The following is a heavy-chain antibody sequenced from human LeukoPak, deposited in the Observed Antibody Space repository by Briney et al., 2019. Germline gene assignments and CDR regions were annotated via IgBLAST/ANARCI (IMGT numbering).Heavy chain of an antibody. CDR2: IIPINGIV. V-gene: IGHV1-69*02. Sequence: ASVKVSCKGFGDTFSTFSISWVRQAPGQGLEWMGRIIPINGIVNYAQKFQGRVTITADKSTSTAFMELSTLTSDDTAIYYCARRPGRGWGQGTLVTVSS. CDR3: ARRPGRG. J-gene: IGHJ4*02. CDR1: GDTFSTFS. D-gene: IGHD1-26*01.